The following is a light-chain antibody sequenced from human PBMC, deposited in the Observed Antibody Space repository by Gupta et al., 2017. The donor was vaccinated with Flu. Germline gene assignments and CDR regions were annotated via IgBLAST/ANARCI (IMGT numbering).Light chain of an antibody. CDR1: SSNVGNNY. J-gene: IGLJ3*02. CDR3: DARETRGNIYV. V-gene: IGLV1-51*01. CDR2: NND. Sequence: VTISSSGSSSNVGNNYVSCYPQPPATAPNLLIYNNDNRRSAIPERFSGSKSATSATVPITGLQTGEEADYHCDARETRGNIYVFGGGTKVTVL.